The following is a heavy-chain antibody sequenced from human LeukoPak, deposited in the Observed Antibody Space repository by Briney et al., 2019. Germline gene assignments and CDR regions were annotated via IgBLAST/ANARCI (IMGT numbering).Heavy chain of an antibody. D-gene: IGHD5-12*01. Sequence: PSETLSLTCAVYGGSFSGYYWSWIRQPPGKGLEWIGEINHSGSTNYNPSHKSRVTISVDTSKNQFSLKLTSVSAADTAVYYCARVHAVDKEWFDPWGQGTLVTVSS. CDR2: INHSGST. CDR3: ARVHAVDKEWFDP. V-gene: IGHV4-34*01. CDR1: GGSFSGYY. J-gene: IGHJ5*02.